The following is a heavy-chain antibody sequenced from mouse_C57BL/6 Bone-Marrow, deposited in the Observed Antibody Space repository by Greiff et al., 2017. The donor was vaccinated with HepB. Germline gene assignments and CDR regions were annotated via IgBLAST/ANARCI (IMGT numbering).Heavy chain of an antibody. V-gene: IGHV1-7*01. D-gene: IGHD1-1*01. CDR1: GYTFTSYW. J-gene: IGHJ4*01. Sequence: QVQLQQSGADLAKPGASVKLSCKASGYTFTSYWMHWVNQRPGQGLEWIGYINPSSGYNKYNQKFKDKATLTADKSSSTAYMKLSSLTYEDSAVYYCASRDDGSVYYAMGGWGPGTSVTVAS. CDR2: INPSSGYN. CDR3: ASRDDGSVYYAMGG.